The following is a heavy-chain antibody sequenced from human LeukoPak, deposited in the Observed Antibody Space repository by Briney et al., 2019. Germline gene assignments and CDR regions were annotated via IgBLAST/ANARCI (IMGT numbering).Heavy chain of an antibody. Sequence: GGSLRLSCAASGFTVSNNYLSWVRQAPGKGLEWVSFVYDGGTTVYAGSVKGRFPISRDNSKNTPYLEMNSLRAEDTAVYYCARWYCSIAYCYYAYWGQETLVTASS. CDR3: ARWYCSIAYCYYAY. CDR2: VYDGGTT. D-gene: IGHD2-2*01. V-gene: IGHV3-53*01. CDR1: GFTVSNNY. J-gene: IGHJ4*02.